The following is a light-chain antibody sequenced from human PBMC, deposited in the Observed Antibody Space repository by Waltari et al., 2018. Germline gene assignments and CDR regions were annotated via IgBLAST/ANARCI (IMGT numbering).Light chain of an antibody. CDR1: SGHSSYV. Sequence: QVVLTQSPSASLGASVKLTCTLRSGHSSYVIAWLQQQPEKGPRYLMKLNSDGSHTKGDGIPDRFSGSSSGAERYLTIASLQSEDEADYYCQTWGTGMGVFGGGTKLTVL. V-gene: IGLV4-69*01. CDR2: LNSDGSH. CDR3: QTWGTGMGV. J-gene: IGLJ3*02.